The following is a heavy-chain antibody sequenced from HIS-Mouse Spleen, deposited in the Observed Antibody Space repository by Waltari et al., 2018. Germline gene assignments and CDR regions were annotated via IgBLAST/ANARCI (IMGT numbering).Heavy chain of an antibody. D-gene: IGHD6-13*01. CDR3: ARVNSSFDY. Sequence: QVQLQQWGAGLLKPSETLSLTCAVYVWSFSGYYWSWIRQPPGKGMEWIGEINHSGSTNDIPSLKSRVPISVDMSKTQFSLKLSAVTAADTAVYYGARVNSSFDYWGQGTLVTVSS. CDR1: VWSFSGYY. V-gene: IGHV4-34*01. CDR2: INHSGST. J-gene: IGHJ4*02.